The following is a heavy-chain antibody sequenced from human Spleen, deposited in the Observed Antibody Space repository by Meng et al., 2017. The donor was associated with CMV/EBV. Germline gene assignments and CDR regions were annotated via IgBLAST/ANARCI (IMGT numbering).Heavy chain of an antibody. Sequence: LSLTCAASGFTFSDYYMSWIRQAPGKGLEWVSYISSSGSTIYYADSVKGRFTISRDNAKNSLYLQMNSLRAEDTAVYYCARAYCSSTSCYIYRYYYYGMDVWGQGTTVTVSS. CDR1: GFTFSDYY. D-gene: IGHD2-2*02. V-gene: IGHV3-11*01. CDR3: ARAYCSSTSCYIYRYYYYGMDV. CDR2: ISSSGSTI. J-gene: IGHJ6*02.